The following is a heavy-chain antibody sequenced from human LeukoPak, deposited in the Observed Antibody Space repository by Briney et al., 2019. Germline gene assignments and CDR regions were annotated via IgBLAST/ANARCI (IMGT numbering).Heavy chain of an antibody. D-gene: IGHD5-12*01. CDR3: ARGTVSGYDFTNYFDY. Sequence: SQTLSLTCAVSGGSISSGGYSWSWIRQPTGKGLEWIGYIYHSGSTYYNPSLKSRVTISVDRSKNQFSLKLSSVTAADTAVYYCARGTVSGYDFTNYFDYWGQGTLVTVSS. CDR1: GGSISSGGYS. V-gene: IGHV4-30-2*01. J-gene: IGHJ4*02. CDR2: IYHSGST.